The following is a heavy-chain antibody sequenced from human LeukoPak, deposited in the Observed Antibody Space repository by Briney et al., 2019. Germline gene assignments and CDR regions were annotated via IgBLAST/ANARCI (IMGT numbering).Heavy chain of an antibody. J-gene: IGHJ4*02. CDR2: IYSGGNT. CDR3: ATRAGDYSHPYGY. D-gene: IGHD3-22*01. Sequence: RRSLRLSCAPSGLTVSSNCMSWVRQAPGKGLEWVSFIYSGGNTYYADSVKGRFTISRDNSKNPVHLQMNSLRAEDTAMYYCATRAGDYSHPYGYWGQGTLVTVSA. V-gene: IGHV3-53*01. CDR1: GLTVSSNC.